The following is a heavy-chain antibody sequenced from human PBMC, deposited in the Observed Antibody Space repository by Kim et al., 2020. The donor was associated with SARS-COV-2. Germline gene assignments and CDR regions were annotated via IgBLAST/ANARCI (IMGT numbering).Heavy chain of an antibody. J-gene: IGHJ5*02. V-gene: IGHV3-23*01. CDR2: ITASSDRA. D-gene: IGHD2-21*01. CDR1: GFTFSNNA. Sequence: GGSLRLSCADSGFTFSNNAMTWVRQAPGKGLEWVSVITASSDRAYYADSVKFRFTISRDNSKNMLYLQMNSLTAEDTAVYYCAKCQAPYRSYRAMDNWFDPWGQGTPVIASS. CDR3: AKCQAPYRSYRAMDNWFDP.